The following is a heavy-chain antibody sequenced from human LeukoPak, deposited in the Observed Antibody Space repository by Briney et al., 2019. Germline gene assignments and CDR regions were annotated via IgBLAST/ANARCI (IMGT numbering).Heavy chain of an antibody. CDR1: GFTFDDYG. V-gene: IGHV3-23*01. D-gene: IGHD2-21*02. J-gene: IGHJ4*02. Sequence: GGSLRLSCAASGFTFDDYGMSWVRQAPGKGLEWVSAISGSGGSTYYADSVKGRFTISRDNSKNTLYLQMNSLRAEDTAVYYCAKGIYCGGDCYSGGFDYWGQGTLVTVSS. CDR3: AKGIYCGGDCYSGGFDY. CDR2: ISGSGGST.